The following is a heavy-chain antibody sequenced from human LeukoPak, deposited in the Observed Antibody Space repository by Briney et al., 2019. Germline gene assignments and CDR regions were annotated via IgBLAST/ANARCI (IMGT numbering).Heavy chain of an antibody. CDR1: GYTFTSYA. Sequence: ASVKVSCKASGYTFTSYAMHWVRQAPGQRLEWMGWINAGNGNTKYSQEFQGRVTMTRDTSTSTVYMELSSLRSEDTAVYYCARDLSGSYVKGADYWGQGTLVTVSS. D-gene: IGHD1-26*01. CDR2: INAGNGNT. J-gene: IGHJ4*02. V-gene: IGHV1-3*03. CDR3: ARDLSGSYVKGADY.